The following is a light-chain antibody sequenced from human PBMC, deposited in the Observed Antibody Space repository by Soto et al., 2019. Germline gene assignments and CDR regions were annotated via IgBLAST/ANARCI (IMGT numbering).Light chain of an antibody. J-gene: IGKJ1*01. CDR1: QGINDY. CDR3: QQLDIYPPT. Sequence: DIQLTQSPSFLSASVGDRVTITCRASQGINDYLAWYQEKPGEAPKLLIYAASTLQSGVPSRFSGSGSGTEFTLTISSLHPEDFATYYCQQLDIYPPTFGQGTKVDIK. CDR2: AAS. V-gene: IGKV1-9*01.